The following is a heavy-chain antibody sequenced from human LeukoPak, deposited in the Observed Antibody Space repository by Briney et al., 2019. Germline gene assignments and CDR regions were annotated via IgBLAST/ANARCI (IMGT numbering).Heavy chain of an antibody. Sequence: NPSQTLSLTCAVSGGSISSGGYSWSWIRQPPGKGLEWIGYIYHSGSTYYNPSLKSRVTISVDRSKNQLSLKLSSVTAADTAVYYCARGGFGELYDYFDYWGQGTLVTVSS. CDR1: GGSISSGGYS. V-gene: IGHV4-30-2*01. CDR3: ARGGFGELYDYFDY. J-gene: IGHJ4*02. CDR2: IYHSGST. D-gene: IGHD3-10*01.